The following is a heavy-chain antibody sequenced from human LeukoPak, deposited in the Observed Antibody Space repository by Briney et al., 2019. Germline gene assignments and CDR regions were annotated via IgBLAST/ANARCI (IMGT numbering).Heavy chain of an antibody. CDR2: ISSSSSTI. CDR3: ARGDTAMEY. J-gene: IGHJ4*02. CDR1: GFTFSSYS. D-gene: IGHD5-18*01. V-gene: IGHV3-48*01. Sequence: GGSLRLSCAASGFTFSSYSMNWVRQAPGKGLESLSYISSSSSTIYYADSVKGRFTISRDNAKNSLYLQMNSLRAEDTALYYCARGDTAMEYWGQGTLVTVSS.